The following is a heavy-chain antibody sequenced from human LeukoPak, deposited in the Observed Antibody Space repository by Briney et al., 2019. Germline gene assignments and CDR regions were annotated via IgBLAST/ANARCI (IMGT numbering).Heavy chain of an antibody. CDR3: ARAKPQFPYCGGDCLYFDY. D-gene: IGHD2-21*02. Sequence: GGSLRLSCAASGFTVSNNYLSWVRQAPGKGLECVSLIYGDGSTNYADSVKGRFTISRGSSQNTLYLQMNSLRAEDTAVYYCARAKPQFPYCGGDCLYFDYWGQGTLVTVSS. J-gene: IGHJ4*02. CDR2: IYGDGST. CDR1: GFTVSNNY. V-gene: IGHV3-53*01.